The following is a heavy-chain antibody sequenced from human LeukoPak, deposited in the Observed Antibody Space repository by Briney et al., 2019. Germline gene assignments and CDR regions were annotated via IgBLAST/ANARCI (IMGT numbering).Heavy chain of an antibody. V-gene: IGHV3-66*02. J-gene: IGHJ4*02. CDR2: IYSSGST. Sequence: GGSLRLSCAASGFTVSGNYMSWVRQAPGKGLEWVSVIYSSGSTFYADSVKARFTISRDNSKNTLYLQMNSLRAEDTAVYYCARAPRGSGSYYFDYWGQGTLVTVSS. D-gene: IGHD3-10*01. CDR3: ARAPRGSGSYYFDY. CDR1: GFTVSGNY.